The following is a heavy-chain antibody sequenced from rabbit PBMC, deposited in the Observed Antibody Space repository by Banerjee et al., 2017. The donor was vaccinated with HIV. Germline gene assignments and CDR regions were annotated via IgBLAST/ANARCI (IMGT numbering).Heavy chain of an antibody. J-gene: IGHJ4*01. Sequence: QEQLEESGGDLVKPEGSLTLTCKASGFDLSSYYYICWVRQAPEKGLELIACIYTGTSGSTWYANWAKGRFTISKTSSTTVTLQMTSLTAADTATYFCARDLAGVIGWNFSLWGQGTLVTVS. CDR1: GFDLSSYYY. D-gene: IGHD4-1*01. CDR2: IYTGTSGST. V-gene: IGHV1S45*01. CDR3: ARDLAGVIGWNFSL.